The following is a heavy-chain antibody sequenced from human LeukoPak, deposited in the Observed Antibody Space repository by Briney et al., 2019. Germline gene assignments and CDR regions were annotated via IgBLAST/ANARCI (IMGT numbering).Heavy chain of an antibody. J-gene: IGHJ6*02. CDR1: GFTFSGYA. CDR2: ISDSGGYT. D-gene: IGHD2-2*01. CDR3: AKGYCSSTSCYFHYYGMDV. Sequence: GGSLRLSCAASGFTFSGYAMSWVRQAPGKGLEWVSAISDSGGYTYYADSVKGRFTISRDNSKNTLYVQMNSLRAEDTAVYYCAKGYCSSTSCYFHYYGMDVWGQGTTVTVSS. V-gene: IGHV3-23*01.